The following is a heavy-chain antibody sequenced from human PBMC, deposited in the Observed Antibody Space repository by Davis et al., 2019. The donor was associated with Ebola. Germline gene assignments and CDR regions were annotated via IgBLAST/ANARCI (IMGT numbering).Heavy chain of an antibody. J-gene: IGHJ4*02. CDR3: AKESIVGDTTFDY. Sequence: SLKISCAASGFTFDDYAMHWVRQAPGKGLEWVSGISWNSGSIGYADSVKGRFTISRDNAKNSLYLQMNSLRAEDTALYYCAKESIVGDTTFDYWGQGTLVTVSS. D-gene: IGHD1-26*01. V-gene: IGHV3-9*01. CDR1: GFTFDDYA. CDR2: ISWNSGSI.